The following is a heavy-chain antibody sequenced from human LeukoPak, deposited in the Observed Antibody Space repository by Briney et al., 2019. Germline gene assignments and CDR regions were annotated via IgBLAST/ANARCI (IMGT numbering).Heavy chain of an antibody. J-gene: IGHJ4*02. CDR1: TFNFTNAW. Sequence: GGSLRLSCAGSTFNFTNAWMNWVRQAPGRGLEWVGRIKSNTDGGTTDYAAPVKGRFTISRDDSKNTLYLQMSSLKTEDTAVYYCNTTTRPNWGQGTLVTVSS. V-gene: IGHV3-15*01. D-gene: IGHD1-1*01. CDR2: IKSNTDGGTT. CDR3: NTTTRPN.